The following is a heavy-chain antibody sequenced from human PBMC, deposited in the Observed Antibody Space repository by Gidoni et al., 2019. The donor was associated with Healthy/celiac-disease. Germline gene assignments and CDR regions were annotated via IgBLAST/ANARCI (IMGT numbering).Heavy chain of an antibody. Sequence: QVQLVESGGGVVQPRRSLRLSCAASGFTFSSYGMHWVRQAPGKGLEWVAVISYDGSNKYYADSVKCRFTSSRDNSKNTLYLQMNSLRAEDTAVYYCAAEGEDIVVGSGGWFDPWGQGTLVTVSS. J-gene: IGHJ5*02. V-gene: IGHV3-30*03. CDR3: AAEGEDIVVGSGGWFDP. CDR1: GFTFSSYG. CDR2: ISYDGSNK. D-gene: IGHD2-2*01.